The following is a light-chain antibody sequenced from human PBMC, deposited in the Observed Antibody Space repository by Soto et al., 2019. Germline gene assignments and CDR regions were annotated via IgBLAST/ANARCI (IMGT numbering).Light chain of an antibody. J-gene: IGKJ5*01. V-gene: IGKV4-1*01. Sequence: DIVMTQSPDSLAVSLGERAAINCKSSQSVLYSSNNKNYLAWYQQRPGQPPKLPIYWASARESGVPDRFSGSGSGTDFTLTISSLQAEDVAVYYCQQYYSTPGTFGQGTRMEIK. CDR2: WAS. CDR1: QSVLYSSNNKNY. CDR3: QQYYSTPGT.